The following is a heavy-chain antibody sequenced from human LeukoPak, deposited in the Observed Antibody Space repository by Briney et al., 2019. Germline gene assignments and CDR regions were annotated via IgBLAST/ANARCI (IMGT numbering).Heavy chain of an antibody. Sequence: GGSLRLSCAASGFTFSSYAMSWVRQAPGKGLEWVSAISGSGGSTYYADSVKGRFTISRDNSKNTLYLQMNSLRAEDTAVYYCARVIVVVIIYDAFDIWGQGTMVTVSS. J-gene: IGHJ3*02. CDR2: ISGSGGST. V-gene: IGHV3-23*01. CDR3: ARVIVVVIIYDAFDI. CDR1: GFTFSSYA. D-gene: IGHD3-22*01.